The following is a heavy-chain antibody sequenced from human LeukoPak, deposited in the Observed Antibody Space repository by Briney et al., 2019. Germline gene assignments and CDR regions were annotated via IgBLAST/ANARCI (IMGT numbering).Heavy chain of an antibody. Sequence: GGSLRLSCAASGFTVSSNYMSWVRQAPGKGLEWVSVIYSRGTTYYADSVKGRFTISRDNSKNTFSLQMNSLRAEDTALYYCARGRTGLLDYWGQGTLVTVSS. CDR3: ARGRTGLLDY. J-gene: IGHJ4*02. CDR1: GFTVSSNY. CDR2: IYSRGTT. V-gene: IGHV3-66*01. D-gene: IGHD7-27*01.